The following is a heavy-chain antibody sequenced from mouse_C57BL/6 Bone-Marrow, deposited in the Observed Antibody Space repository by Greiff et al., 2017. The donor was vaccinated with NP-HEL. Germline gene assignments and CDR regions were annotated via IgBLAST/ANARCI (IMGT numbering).Heavy chain of an antibody. CDR2: IDPSDSYT. J-gene: IGHJ2*01. V-gene: IGHV1-69*01. D-gene: IGHD4-1*01. Sequence: QVQLQQPGAELVMPGASVTLSCKASGYTFTSYWMHWVKQRPGQGLEWIGEIDPSDSYTNYNQKFKGKSTLTVDKSSSTAYMQLSSLTSEDSAVYYCARSRDWDEGSPFDYWGQGTTLTVSS. CDR3: ARSRDWDEGSPFDY. CDR1: GYTFTSYW.